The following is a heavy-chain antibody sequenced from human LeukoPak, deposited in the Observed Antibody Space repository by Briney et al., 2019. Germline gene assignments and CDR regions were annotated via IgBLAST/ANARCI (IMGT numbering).Heavy chain of an antibody. CDR2: IYPGDSDT. Sequence: GESLKISCKGSGYSFTSYWIGWVRQMPGKGLEWMGIIYPGDSDTRYSPSFQGQVTISADKSISTAYLQWSSLKASDTAMYYCARLGRYSSSSESWWFDPWGQGTLVTVSS. CDR3: ARLGRYSSSSESWWFDP. D-gene: IGHD6-6*01. CDR1: GYSFTSYW. V-gene: IGHV5-51*01. J-gene: IGHJ5*02.